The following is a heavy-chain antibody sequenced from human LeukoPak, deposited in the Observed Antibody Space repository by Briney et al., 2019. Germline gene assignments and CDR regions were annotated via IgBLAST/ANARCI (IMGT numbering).Heavy chain of an antibody. Sequence: GESLKISCKRSGYSFTSYWIGWVRQMPGKGLGWMGIIYPGDSDTRYSPSFQGQVTISADKSISTAYLQWSSLKASDTAMYYCARALRVAAAGNIYFDYWGQGTLVTVSS. J-gene: IGHJ4*02. CDR2: IYPGDSDT. CDR1: GYSFTSYW. V-gene: IGHV5-51*01. CDR3: ARALRVAAAGNIYFDY. D-gene: IGHD6-13*01.